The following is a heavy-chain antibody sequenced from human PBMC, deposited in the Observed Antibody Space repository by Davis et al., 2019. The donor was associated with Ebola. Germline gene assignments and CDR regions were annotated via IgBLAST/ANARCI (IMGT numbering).Heavy chain of an antibody. Sequence: GGSLRLSCKDSGNSFASHWIGWVRQMPGKGLEWMGIIYTGDSDTRYSPSFRGQVTISADKSIKTAFLQWSSLKASDSGIYYCARQECSGGSCYPYYWGQGTLLTVSS. CDR3: ARQECSGGSCYPYY. CDR1: GNSFASHW. J-gene: IGHJ4*02. V-gene: IGHV5-51*01. CDR2: IYTGDSDT. D-gene: IGHD2-15*01.